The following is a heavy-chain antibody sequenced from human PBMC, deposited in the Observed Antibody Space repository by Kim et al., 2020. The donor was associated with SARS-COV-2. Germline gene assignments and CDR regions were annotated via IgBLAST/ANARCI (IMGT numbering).Heavy chain of an antibody. CDR1: GYSFTSYW. D-gene: IGHD4-17*01. CDR3: ARPHSTVVTPNDAFDI. CDR2: IDPSDSYT. Sequence: GESLKISCKGSGYSFTSYWISWVRQMPGKGLEWMGRIDPSDSYTNYSPSFQGHVTISADKSISTAYLQWSSLKASDTAMYYCARPHSTVVTPNDAFDIWGQGTMVTVSS. J-gene: IGHJ3*02. V-gene: IGHV5-10-1*01.